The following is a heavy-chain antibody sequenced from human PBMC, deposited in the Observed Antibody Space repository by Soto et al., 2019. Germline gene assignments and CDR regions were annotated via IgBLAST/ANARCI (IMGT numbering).Heavy chain of an antibody. V-gene: IGHV3-7*03. CDR3: ARALPPDYARVNFSY. Sequence: TGRSLRLSCAASGFTFSTYWMSWFRQAPGKGLEWVANIKQDGSEKYYVDSVKGRFTISRDNAKNSLYLQMNSLRAEDTAVYYCARALPPDYARVNFSYWGKGTRVTVSS. CDR2: IKQDGSEK. D-gene: IGHD4-17*01. CDR1: GFTFSTYW. J-gene: IGHJ4*02.